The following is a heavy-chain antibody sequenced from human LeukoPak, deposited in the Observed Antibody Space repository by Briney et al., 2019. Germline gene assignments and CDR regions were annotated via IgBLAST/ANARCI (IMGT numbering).Heavy chain of an antibody. CDR2: ISSSGSTI. V-gene: IGHV3-48*03. CDR3: ARGGVLPNWFDP. CDR1: GFTSGNHW. Sequence: GGSLRLSCAASGFTSGNHWMSWVRQAPGKGLEWVSYISSSGSTIYYADSVKGRFTISRDNAKNSLYLQMNSLRAEDTAVYYCARGGVLPNWFDPWGQGTLVTVSS. J-gene: IGHJ5*02. D-gene: IGHD3-10*01.